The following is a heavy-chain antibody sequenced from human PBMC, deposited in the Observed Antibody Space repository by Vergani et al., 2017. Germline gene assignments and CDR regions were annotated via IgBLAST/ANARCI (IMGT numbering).Heavy chain of an antibody. CDR2: ISWNSGSI. CDR3: AKGLEQRYFYYYGMDV. V-gene: IGHV3-9*01. D-gene: IGHD1/OR15-1a*01. J-gene: IGHJ6*02. Sequence: EVQLVESGGGLVQPGRSLRLSCAASGFTFDDYAMHWVRQAPGKGLEWVSGISWNSGSIGYADSVKGRFTISRENAKNSLYLQMNSLRVEDTALYYCAKGLEQRYFYYYGMDVWGQGTTVTVSS. CDR1: GFTFDDYA.